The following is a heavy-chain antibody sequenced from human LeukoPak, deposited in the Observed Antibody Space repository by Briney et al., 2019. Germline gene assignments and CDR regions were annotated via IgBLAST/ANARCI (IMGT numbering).Heavy chain of an antibody. D-gene: IGHD5-24*01. J-gene: IGHJ4*03. CDR3: ARGRDGYNPYYFDY. V-gene: IGHV4-34*01. Sequence: SETLSLTCAVYGGSFSGYYWSWIRQPPGKGLEWIGEINHSGSTNYNPSLKSRVTISVDTSKNQFSLKLSSVTAADTAVYYCARGRDGYNPYYFDYWGQGTMVTVSS. CDR1: GGSFSGYY. CDR2: INHSGST.